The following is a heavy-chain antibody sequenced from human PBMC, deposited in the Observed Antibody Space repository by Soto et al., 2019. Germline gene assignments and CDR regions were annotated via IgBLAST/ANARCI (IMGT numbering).Heavy chain of an antibody. CDR3: ARHLYYYGSGYFDY. CDR1: GGSISSSSYY. V-gene: IGHV4-39*01. CDR2: IYYSGST. Sequence: NPSETLSLTCTVSGGSISSSSYYWGWIRQPPGKGLEWIGSIYYSGSTYYNPSLKSRVTISVDTSKNQFTLKLSSVTAADTAVYYCARHLYYYGSGYFDYWGQGTLVTVSS. J-gene: IGHJ4*02. D-gene: IGHD3-10*01.